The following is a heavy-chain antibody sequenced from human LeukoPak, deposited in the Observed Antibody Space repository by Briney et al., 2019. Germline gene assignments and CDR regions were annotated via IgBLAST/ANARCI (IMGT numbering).Heavy chain of an antibody. D-gene: IGHD3-3*01. Sequence: PGRSLRLSCAASGFTFSSYGMHWVRRAPGKGLEWVAVIWYDGSNKYYADSVKGRFTISRDNSKNTLYLQMNSLRAEDTAVYYCARGQSGPKSGFDYWGQGTLVTVSS. CDR3: ARGQSGPKSGFDY. CDR1: GFTFSSYG. V-gene: IGHV3-33*01. J-gene: IGHJ4*02. CDR2: IWYDGSNK.